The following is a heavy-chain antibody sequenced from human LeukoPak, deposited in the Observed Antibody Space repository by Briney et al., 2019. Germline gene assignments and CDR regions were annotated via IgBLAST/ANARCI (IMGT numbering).Heavy chain of an antibody. CDR3: ARGPDAGGYPDY. Sequence: HSGGSLRLSCAASGFTFSSYDMHWVRQATGKGLEWVSAIGTAGDTYYPGSVKGRFTISRENAKNSLYLQMNSLRAGDTAVYYCARGPDAGGYPDYWGQGTLVSVSS. D-gene: IGHD3-16*02. CDR1: GFTFSSYD. V-gene: IGHV3-13*04. J-gene: IGHJ4*02. CDR2: IGTAGDT.